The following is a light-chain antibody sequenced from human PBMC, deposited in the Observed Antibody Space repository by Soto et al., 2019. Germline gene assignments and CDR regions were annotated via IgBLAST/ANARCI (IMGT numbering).Light chain of an antibody. J-gene: IGLJ1*01. CDR3: SSYTGSSTPFV. V-gene: IGLV2-14*01. CDR1: SSDVGAFNF. Sequence: QSVLTQPASVSGSPGQSITISCTGTSSDVGAFNFVSWYQQFPGKAPKLIIYEVTNRPSGVSNRFSGSKSGNTASLTISGLQAEDESDYYCSSYTGSSTPFVFGTGTKSPS. CDR2: EVT.